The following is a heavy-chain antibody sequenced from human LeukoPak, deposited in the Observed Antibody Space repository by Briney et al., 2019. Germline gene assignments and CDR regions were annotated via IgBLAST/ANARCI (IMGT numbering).Heavy chain of an antibody. CDR2: ISYDGSNK. Sequence: GGSLRLSCAASGFTFSSYAMHWVRQAPGKGLEWVAVISYDGSNKYYADSVKGRFTISRDNSKNTLYLQMNSLRAEDTAVYYCAKDRRITIFGVVITYFDYWGQGTLATVSS. J-gene: IGHJ4*02. CDR3: AKDRRITIFGVVITYFDY. D-gene: IGHD3-3*01. CDR1: GFTFSSYA. V-gene: IGHV3-30-3*01.